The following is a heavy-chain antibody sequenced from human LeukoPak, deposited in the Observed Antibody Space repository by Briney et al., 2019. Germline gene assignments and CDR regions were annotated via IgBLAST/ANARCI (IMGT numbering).Heavy chain of an antibody. CDR2: IIPIFGTA. V-gene: IGHV1-69*05. CDR1: GGTFSSYA. D-gene: IGHD6-13*01. J-gene: IGHJ4*02. CDR3: ASKSIGYSSSWRLDGFDY. Sequence: SVKVSXKASGGTFSSYAISWVRQAPGQGLEWMGGIIPIFGTAKYAQKFQGRVTITRDESTSTAYMELSSLRSEDTAVYYCASKSIGYSSSWRLDGFDYWGQGTLVTVSS.